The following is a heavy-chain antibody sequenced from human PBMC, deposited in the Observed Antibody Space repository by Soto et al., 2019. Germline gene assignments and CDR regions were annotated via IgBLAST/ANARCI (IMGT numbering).Heavy chain of an antibody. D-gene: IGHD2-2*01. V-gene: IGHV3-30*03. CDR1: GFIFSNYG. J-gene: IGHJ4*02. CDR3: VRGTSTSPDY. Sequence: GGSMRLSCAASGFIFSNYGMHRVRQAPGKGLEWVALISYDGSNKYYADSVKGRFTISRDNSRNTLYLQMNSLRAEDTAVYYCVRGTSTSPDYWGQGTLVTVSS. CDR2: ISYDGSNK.